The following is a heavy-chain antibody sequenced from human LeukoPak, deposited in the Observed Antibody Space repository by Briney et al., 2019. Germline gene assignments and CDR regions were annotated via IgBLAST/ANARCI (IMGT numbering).Heavy chain of an antibody. D-gene: IGHD2-15*01. CDR2: IWYDGSNK. CDR1: GFTFSSYG. V-gene: IGHV3-33*08. Sequence: PGGSLRLSCAASGFTFSSYGMHWVRQAPGKGLEWVAVIWYDGSNKYYADSVKGRFTISRDNSKNTLYLQMNSLRAEDTAVYYCARDGGLYCSGGSCYLYYYYYGMDVWGKETTVTVSS. J-gene: IGHJ6*04. CDR3: ARDGGLYCSGGSCYLYYYYYGMDV.